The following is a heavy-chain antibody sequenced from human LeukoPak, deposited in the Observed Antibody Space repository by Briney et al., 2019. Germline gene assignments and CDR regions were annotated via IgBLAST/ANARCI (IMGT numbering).Heavy chain of an antibody. Sequence: GGSLRLSCAASGFTFSSYGMHWVRQAPGKGLEWVAFIRFDGRNKYYADSVKGRFTISRDNSKNTLYLQMNNLRTEDTAVYYCAKDGSGRDGYNFVYWGQGTLVTVSS. CDR2: IRFDGRNK. V-gene: IGHV3-30*02. D-gene: IGHD5-24*01. CDR3: AKDGSGRDGYNFVY. CDR1: GFTFSSYG. J-gene: IGHJ4*02.